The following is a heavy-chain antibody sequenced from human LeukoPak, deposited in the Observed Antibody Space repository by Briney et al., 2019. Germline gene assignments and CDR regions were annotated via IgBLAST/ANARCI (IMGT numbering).Heavy chain of an antibody. D-gene: IGHD5-18*01. V-gene: IGHV3-53*01. CDR1: GFTVSSNY. J-gene: IGHJ4*02. CDR2: IYSGGST. CDR3: AGHVDTAMVFDY. Sequence: GGSLRLSCAASGFTVSSNYMSWVRQAPGKGLEWVSVIYSGGSTYYADSVKGRFNISRDNSKNTLYLQMNSLRADDTAVYYCAGHVDTAMVFDYWGQGTLVTVSS.